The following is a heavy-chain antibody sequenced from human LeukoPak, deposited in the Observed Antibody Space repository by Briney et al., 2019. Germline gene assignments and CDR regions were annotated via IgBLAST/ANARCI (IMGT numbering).Heavy chain of an antibody. D-gene: IGHD1-26*01. CDR2: VSGSGGST. CDR1: GFTFSSYA. CDR3: AKGLVGATGYFDY. V-gene: IGHV3-23*01. Sequence: PGGSLRLSCAASGFTFSSYAMSWVRQAPGKGLEWVSAVSGSGGSTYYADSVKGRFTISRDNSKNTLYLQMNSLRAEDTAVYYCAKGLVGATGYFDYWGQGTLVTVSS. J-gene: IGHJ4*02.